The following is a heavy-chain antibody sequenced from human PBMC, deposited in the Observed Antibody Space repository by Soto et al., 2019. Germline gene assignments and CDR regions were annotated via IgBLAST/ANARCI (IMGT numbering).Heavy chain of an antibody. CDR2: ISGSGIST. J-gene: IGHJ2*01. Sequence: DVQLLESGGGLVQPGGYLRLSCEASGFTFRSYAMSWVRQAPGKGLEWVSGISGSGISTHYADSVKGRFTVSRDNSKNTLYLQMNSLRAEDTAVYNCAKEPVGPDWYFDLWGRGTLVTVSS. CDR3: AKEPVGPDWYFDL. V-gene: IGHV3-23*01. CDR1: GFTFRSYA.